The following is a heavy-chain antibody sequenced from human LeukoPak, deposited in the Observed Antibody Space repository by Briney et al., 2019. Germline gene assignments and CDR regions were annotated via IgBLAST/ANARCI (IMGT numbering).Heavy chain of an antibody. CDR1: GYTFTSYY. CDR3: AREGPITIFGVVRGSFDY. Sequence: ASVKVSCKASGYTFTSYYMHWVRQAPGQGLEWMGIINPSGGSTSYAQKFQGRVTMTRDTSTSTVYMELSSLRSEDTAVYYCAREGPITIFGVVRGSFDYWGQGTLVTVSS. V-gene: IGHV1-46*01. D-gene: IGHD3-3*01. J-gene: IGHJ4*02. CDR2: INPSGGST.